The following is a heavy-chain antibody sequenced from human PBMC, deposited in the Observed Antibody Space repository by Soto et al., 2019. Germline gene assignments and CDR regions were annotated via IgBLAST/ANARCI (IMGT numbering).Heavy chain of an antibody. CDR2: IWYDGSNK. CDR3: ARDRGCSSTSCYYGMDV. J-gene: IGHJ6*02. D-gene: IGHD2-2*01. V-gene: IGHV3-33*01. Sequence: GGSLRLSCAASGFTFSSYGMHWVRQAPGKGLEWVAVIWYDGSNKYYADSVKGRFTISRDNSKNTLYLQMNGLRAEDTAVYYCARDRGCSSTSCYYGMDVWGQGTTVTVSS. CDR1: GFTFSSYG.